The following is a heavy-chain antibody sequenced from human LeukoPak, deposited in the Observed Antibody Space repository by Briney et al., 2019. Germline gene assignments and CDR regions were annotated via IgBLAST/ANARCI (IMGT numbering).Heavy chain of an antibody. V-gene: IGHV3-21*01. CDR3: ARAEWELHDAFDI. CDR2: ISDSSSYI. D-gene: IGHD1-26*01. J-gene: IGHJ3*02. Sequence: GGSLRLSCAASGFTFSSYSMNWVRQAPGMGLEWVSSISDSSSYIYYADSVKGRFTISRDNAKNSLFLQMNSLRAEDTAVYYCARAEWELHDAFDIWGQGTMVTVSS. CDR1: GFTFSSYS.